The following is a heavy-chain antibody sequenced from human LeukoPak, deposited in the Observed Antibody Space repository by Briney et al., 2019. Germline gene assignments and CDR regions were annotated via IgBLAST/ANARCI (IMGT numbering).Heavy chain of an antibody. CDR2: IFYSGTT. CDR3: ARYRGWYPPHLIYGMDV. D-gene: IGHD6-19*01. CDR1: GGSISSSSYY. J-gene: IGHJ6*02. V-gene: IGHV4-39*07. Sequence: SETLSLTCTVSGGSISSSSYYWAWIRQPPGKGLEWIGSIFYSGTTFYNPSLKSRLTISVDTSKNQFSLKLSSVTAADTAVYYCARYRGWYPPHLIYGMDVWGQGTTVTVSS.